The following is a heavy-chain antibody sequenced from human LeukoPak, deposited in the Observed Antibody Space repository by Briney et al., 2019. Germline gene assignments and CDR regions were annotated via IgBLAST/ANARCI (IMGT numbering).Heavy chain of an antibody. CDR3: ARDRIYYDSSGYPSTRYFDY. J-gene: IGHJ4*02. CDR2: INPNSGGT. Sequence: LVASVKVSCKASGYTFTGYYMHWVRQAPGQGLEWMGWINPNSGGTNYAQKFQGRVTMTRDTSISTAYMELSRLRSDDTAAYYCARDRIYYDSSGYPSTRYFDYWGQGTLVTVSS. D-gene: IGHD3-22*01. CDR1: GYTFTGYY. V-gene: IGHV1-2*03.